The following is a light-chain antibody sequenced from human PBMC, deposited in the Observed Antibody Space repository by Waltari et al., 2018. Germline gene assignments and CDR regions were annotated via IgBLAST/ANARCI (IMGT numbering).Light chain of an antibody. V-gene: IGKV1-16*01. J-gene: IGKJ4*01. CDR3: QQYIVYPLT. Sequence: DIQMTQSPSSLSASVGDRVTITCRASQGINNYLAWFQQKPGKAPPSLIYAASSLQSGVPSRFSGSSSGTDFTLTISSLQSEDFATYYCQQYIVYPLTFGGGTKVELK. CDR2: AAS. CDR1: QGINNY.